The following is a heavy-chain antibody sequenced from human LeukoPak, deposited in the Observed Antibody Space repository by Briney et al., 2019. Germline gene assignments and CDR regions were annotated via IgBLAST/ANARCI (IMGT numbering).Heavy chain of an antibody. D-gene: IGHD3-22*01. V-gene: IGHV3-15*01. CDR1: GFTFSNAW. Sequence: GGSLRLSCAASGFTFSNAWMSWVRQAPGKGLEWVGRIKSKTDGGTTDYAAPVKGRFTISRDDSKNTLYLQMNSLKTEDTAVYYCTTDRPSFYYDSSGYYDYWGQGTLVTVSS. CDR3: TTDRPSFYYDSSGYYDY. J-gene: IGHJ4*02. CDR2: IKSKTDGGTT.